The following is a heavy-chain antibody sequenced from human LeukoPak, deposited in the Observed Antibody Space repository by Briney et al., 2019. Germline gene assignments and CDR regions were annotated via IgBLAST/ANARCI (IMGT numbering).Heavy chain of an antibody. Sequence: PGGSLRLSCTASGSTFSNYDIHWVRQAPGKGLEWVAFIQYDGSNKYYADSVEGRFTISRDNSKNTLYLLMNSLRAEDTAVYYCAKVSGVGSSWSPFDYWGQGTLVTVSS. V-gene: IGHV3-30*02. CDR1: GSTFSNYD. CDR2: IQYDGSNK. CDR3: AKVSGVGSSWSPFDY. J-gene: IGHJ4*02. D-gene: IGHD6-13*01.